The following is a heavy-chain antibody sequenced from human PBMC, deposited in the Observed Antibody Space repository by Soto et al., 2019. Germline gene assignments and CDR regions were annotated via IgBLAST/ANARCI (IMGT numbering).Heavy chain of an antibody. Sequence: GGSLRLSCAGYGFTFSRYTMSWVRQAPGKGLEWVAGIFQTAGGSTFYRDSVKGRFTISRDDSKNTFYLQVTGLRTEDTAIYYCAKDKSPDGIWDIDYWGQGTLGTVSS. J-gene: IGHJ4*02. CDR2: IFQTAGGST. D-gene: IGHD1-20*01. V-gene: IGHV3-23*03. CDR3: AKDKSPDGIWDIDY. CDR1: GFTFSRYT.